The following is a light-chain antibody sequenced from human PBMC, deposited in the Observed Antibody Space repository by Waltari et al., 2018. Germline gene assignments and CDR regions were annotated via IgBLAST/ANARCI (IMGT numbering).Light chain of an antibody. CDR1: QDIRNY. Sequence: VGDRVTITCQASQDIRNYLNWYQQKAGKAPKLLIYDASKLETGVPSRFSGSGSGTDFTCTISSLQPEDIATYYCQQFDTPLSFGGGTKVEIK. V-gene: IGKV1-33*01. J-gene: IGKJ4*01. CDR3: QQFDTPLS. CDR2: DAS.